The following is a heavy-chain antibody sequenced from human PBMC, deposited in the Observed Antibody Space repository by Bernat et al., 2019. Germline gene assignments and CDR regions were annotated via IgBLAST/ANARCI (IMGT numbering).Heavy chain of an antibody. D-gene: IGHD5-12*01. CDR1: GFTFGDYA. Sequence: EVQLVESGGGLVQPGRSLRLSCTASGFTFGDYAMSWVRQAPGKGLEWVGFIRSKAYGGTTEYAASVKGRFTISRDDSKSIAYLQMNSLKTEDTAVYYCTREGYSGFSLYYYYYYYMDVWGKGTTVTVSS. CDR2: IRSKAYGGTT. J-gene: IGHJ6*03. V-gene: IGHV3-49*04. CDR3: TREGYSGFSLYYYYYYYMDV.